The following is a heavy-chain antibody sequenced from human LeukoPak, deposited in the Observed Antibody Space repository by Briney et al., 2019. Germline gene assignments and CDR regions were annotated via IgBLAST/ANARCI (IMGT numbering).Heavy chain of an antibody. V-gene: IGHV4-39*07. J-gene: IGHJ6*03. CDR3: ARGRILLWFGELLPAYVDV. D-gene: IGHD3-10*01. Sequence: SETLSLTCTVSGGSISSSSYYWGWIRQPPGKGLEWIGRIYTSGSTNYNPSLKSRVAISVDTSKNQFSLKLSSVTAADTAVYYCARGRILLWFGELLPAYVDVWGKGTTVTISS. CDR1: GGSISSSSYY. CDR2: IYTSGST.